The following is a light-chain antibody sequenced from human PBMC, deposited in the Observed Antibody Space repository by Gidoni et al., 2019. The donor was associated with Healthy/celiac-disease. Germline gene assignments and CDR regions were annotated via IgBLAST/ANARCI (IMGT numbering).Light chain of an antibody. Sequence: SYVLTQPPSVSVAPGQTARITCGGNNIGSKSVHWYQQKPGQAPVLVVYDDSYRPSGIPERFSGSNSGNTATLTISRVEAGDEADYYCQVWDSSSDHHWVFGGGTKLTVL. J-gene: IGLJ3*02. V-gene: IGLV3-21*02. CDR3: QVWDSSSDHHWV. CDR2: DDS. CDR1: NIGSKS.